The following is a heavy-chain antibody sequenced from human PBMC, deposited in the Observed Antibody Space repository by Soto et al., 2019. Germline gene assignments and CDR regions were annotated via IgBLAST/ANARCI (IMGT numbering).Heavy chain of an antibody. D-gene: IGHD3-10*01. CDR1: GLTFGSRA. CDR2: ITDNGGDA. J-gene: IGHJ4*02. Sequence: GGSLRLSCVASGLTFGSRAMSWVRQAPGEGLQWVATITDNGGDAKYADSVRGRFVISRDNSKKALYLQMTSLTAEDSAMYFCARGSTESYPGSRIFDFWGRGTLVTVSS. V-gene: IGHV3-23*01. CDR3: ARGSTESYPGSRIFDF.